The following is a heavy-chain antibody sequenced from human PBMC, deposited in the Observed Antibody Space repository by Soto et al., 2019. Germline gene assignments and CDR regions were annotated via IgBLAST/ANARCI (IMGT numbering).Heavy chain of an antibody. CDR3: ARGPPMNSYNWFDP. V-gene: IGHV4-34*01. D-gene: IGHD3-22*01. CDR2: INHSGST. J-gene: IGHJ5*02. CDR1: GGSFSGYY. Sequence: SETLSLTCAVYGGSFSGYYWSWIRQPPGKGLEWIGEINHSGSTNYNPSLKSRVTISVDTSKNQFSLKLSSVTAADTAVYYCARGPPMNSYNWFDPWGQGTLVTVS.